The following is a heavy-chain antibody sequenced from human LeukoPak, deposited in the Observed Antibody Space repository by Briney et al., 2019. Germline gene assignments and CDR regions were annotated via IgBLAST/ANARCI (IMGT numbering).Heavy chain of an antibody. J-gene: IGHJ4*02. CDR2: IGIRGDT. Sequence: GSLRLSCSASGFTFIDYDMHWVRQVIGKGLEWVSAIGIRGDTHYSGSVKGRFTISRENAESSLYLQMNSLRAEDTAVYYCARGGIQVSGIDEFDYWGQGTLVTVSS. CDR1: GFTFIDYD. V-gene: IGHV3-13*01. CDR3: ARGGIQVSGIDEFDY. D-gene: IGHD6-19*01.